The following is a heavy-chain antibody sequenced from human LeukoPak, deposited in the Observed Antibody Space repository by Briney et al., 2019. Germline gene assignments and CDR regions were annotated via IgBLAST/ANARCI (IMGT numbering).Heavy chain of an antibody. Sequence: GASVKGSCKASGYTFTGYYIHWVRQAPGQGLEWMGWISPNSGDTNYAQKFQAWVTMTRDTSISTAYMELSRLRSDDTAVYYCARGGGTAAGTTVDYWGQGTLVTVSS. J-gene: IGHJ4*02. D-gene: IGHD6-13*01. CDR3: ARGGGTAAGTTVDY. CDR1: GYTFTGYY. CDR2: ISPNSGDT. V-gene: IGHV1-2*04.